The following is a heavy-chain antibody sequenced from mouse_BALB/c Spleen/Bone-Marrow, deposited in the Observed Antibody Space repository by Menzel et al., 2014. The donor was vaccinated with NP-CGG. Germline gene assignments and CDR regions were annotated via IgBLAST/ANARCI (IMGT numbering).Heavy chain of an antibody. CDR2: ILPSIGRT. D-gene: IGHD1-1*01. CDR3: ARLYGNTFDY. Sequence: QVQLQQSGSELRSPGSSVKLSCKDFDSEVFPITYMRWVRQKPGHGFEWIGDILPSIGRTIYGQNFADKATLDADTVSNTAYLELNGLTSEDSAIYYCARLYGNTFDYWGQGTTLTVSS. CDR1: DSEVFPITY. J-gene: IGHJ2*01. V-gene: IGHV15-2*02.